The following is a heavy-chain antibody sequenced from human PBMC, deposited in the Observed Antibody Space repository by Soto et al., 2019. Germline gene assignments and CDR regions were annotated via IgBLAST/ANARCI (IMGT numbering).Heavy chain of an antibody. CDR1: DFSIRSSIYY. CDR2: INHSGST. V-gene: IGHV4-39*07. CDR3: ARDSTRRGACDS. Sequence: SELLSHTCLVSDFSIRSSIYYLGWLSQSPGEGLEWIGEINHSGSTNYNPSLKSRVTMSVDASKNQFSLKLNSVTAADTAVYYCARDSTRRGACDSWGQGTTVTVS. J-gene: IGHJ3*02. D-gene: IGHD1-1*01.